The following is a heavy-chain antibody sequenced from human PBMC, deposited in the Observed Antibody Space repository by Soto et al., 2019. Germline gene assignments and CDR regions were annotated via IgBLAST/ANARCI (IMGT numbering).Heavy chain of an antibody. V-gene: IGHV3-23*01. D-gene: IGHD6-19*01. CDR3: AKDGGGIAVAVTWRFDY. CDR2: ISGSGGST. Sequence: WGSLRLSCAASGFTFSSYAMSWVRQAPGKGLEWVSAISGSGGSTYYADSVKGRFTISRDNSKNTLYLQMNSLRAEDTAVYYCAKDGGGIAVAVTWRFDYWGQGTLVTVSS. J-gene: IGHJ4*02. CDR1: GFTFSSYA.